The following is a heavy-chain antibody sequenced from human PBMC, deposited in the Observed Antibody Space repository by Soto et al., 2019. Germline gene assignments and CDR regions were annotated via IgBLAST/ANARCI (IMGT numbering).Heavy chain of an antibody. J-gene: IGHJ4*02. CDR3: ARGRRYLDSSGYPDY. D-gene: IGHD3-22*01. Sequence: QVQLQESGPGLVKPSQTLSLTCTVSGGSIISGAYYWNWIRQHPGKGLEWIGYIYYTGSTYYNPSLKSRITMSLDTSKNQFSLRLRSVTAADTAVYYCARGRRYLDSSGYPDYWGQGTLVTVSS. V-gene: IGHV4-31*03. CDR1: GGSIISGAYY. CDR2: IYYTGST.